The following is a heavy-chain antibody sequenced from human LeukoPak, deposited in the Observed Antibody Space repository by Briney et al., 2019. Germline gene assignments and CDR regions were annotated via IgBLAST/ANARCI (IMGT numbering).Heavy chain of an antibody. CDR3: AKARVFGVDQIYYFDY. Sequence: LSGGSLRLSCAASGFRFSDYTMTWVRQAPGKGPEWVSAIGGRGGSTYYADSVKGRFTISRDNSKNTLYLQMNSLRAEDTAVYYCAKARVFGVDQIYYFDYWGQGTLVTVSS. D-gene: IGHD3-3*01. CDR2: IGGRGGST. CDR1: GFRFSDYT. J-gene: IGHJ4*02. V-gene: IGHV3-23*01.